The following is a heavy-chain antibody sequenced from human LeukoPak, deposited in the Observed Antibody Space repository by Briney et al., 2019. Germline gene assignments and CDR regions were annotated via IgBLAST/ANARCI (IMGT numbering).Heavy chain of an antibody. D-gene: IGHD3-9*01. CDR2: INPNSGGT. V-gene: IGHV1-2*02. J-gene: IGHJ3*02. Sequence: ASVKVSCKASGYTFTGYYMHWVRQAPGQGLEWMGWINPNSGGTNYAQKFQGRVTMTRDTSISTAYMELSRLRSDDTAVYYCATLYYDIVTGYFDAFDIWGQGTMVTVSS. CDR1: GYTFTGYY. CDR3: ATLYYDIVTGYFDAFDI.